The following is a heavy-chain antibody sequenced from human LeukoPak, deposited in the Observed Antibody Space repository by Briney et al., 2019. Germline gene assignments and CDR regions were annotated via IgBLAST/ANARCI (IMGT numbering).Heavy chain of an antibody. CDR2: ISGSGGST. J-gene: IGHJ4*02. D-gene: IGHD3-22*01. V-gene: IGHV3-23*01. CDR3: AKDQVVITTPWDY. CDR1: GFIFSSYA. Sequence: GGSLRLSCAASGFIFSSYAMSWVRQAPGKGLEWVSGISGSGGSTYYADSVKGRFTISRDNSKNTLYLQMNSLRAEDTAVYYCAKDQVVITTPWDYWGQGTLVTVSS.